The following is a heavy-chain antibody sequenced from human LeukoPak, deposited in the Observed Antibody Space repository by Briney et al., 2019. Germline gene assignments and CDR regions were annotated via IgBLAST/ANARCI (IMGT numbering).Heavy chain of an antibody. CDR3: TRAEIAVAGPFDY. CDR1: GFTFSRHW. V-gene: IGHV3-74*01. Sequence: PGGSLRLSCAASGFTFSRHWMHWVRQAPGKGLVWVSRINHDGSAATYADSVEGRFTISRDNAKNTLYLQMNSLRAEDTAIYYCTRAEIAVAGPFDYWGQGTLVTVSS. J-gene: IGHJ4*02. CDR2: INHDGSAA. D-gene: IGHD6-19*01.